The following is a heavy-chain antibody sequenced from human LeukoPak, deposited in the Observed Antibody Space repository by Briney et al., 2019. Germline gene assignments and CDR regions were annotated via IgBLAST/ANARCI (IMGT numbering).Heavy chain of an antibody. Sequence: SETLCLTCTVSGYSISSGYYWGWIRQPPGKGLEGIGYIYYSGSIYYNPSLKSQVTISVDTSKNQFSLKLSSVTAADTAVYYCARGHSSSSPYYFDYWGQGTLVSVSS. D-gene: IGHD6-6*01. J-gene: IGHJ4*02. CDR2: IYYSGSI. V-gene: IGHV4-38-2*02. CDR1: GYSISSGYY. CDR3: ARGHSSSSPYYFDY.